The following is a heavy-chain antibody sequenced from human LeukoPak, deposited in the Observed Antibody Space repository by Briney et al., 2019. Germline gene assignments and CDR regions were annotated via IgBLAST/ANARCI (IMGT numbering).Heavy chain of an antibody. CDR2: ISSSSSYI. J-gene: IGHJ4*02. CDR1: GFTFSSYS. CDR3: ARALYSSGWYGPAY. Sequence: GGSLRLSCAASGFTFSSYSMNWVRQAPGKGLEWVSSISSSSSYIYYADSVKGRITISRDNAKNSLYLQMNSLRAEDTAVYYCARALYSSGWYGPAYWGQGTLVTVSS. D-gene: IGHD6-19*01. V-gene: IGHV3-21*01.